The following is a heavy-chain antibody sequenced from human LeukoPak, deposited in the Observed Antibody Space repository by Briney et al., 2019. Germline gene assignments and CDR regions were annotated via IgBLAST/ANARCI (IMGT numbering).Heavy chain of an antibody. CDR1: GGSISSYY. V-gene: IGHV4-59*01. J-gene: IGHJ6*02. Sequence: SETLSLTCTVSGGSISSYYWSWIRQPPGKGLEWIGYIYYSGSTNYNPSLKSRVTISVDTSKNQFSLKLSSVTAADTAVYYCARDGARYYCGSGSYRYYGMDVWGQGTTVTVSS. CDR3: ARDGARYYCGSGSYRYYGMDV. CDR2: IYYSGST. D-gene: IGHD3-10*01.